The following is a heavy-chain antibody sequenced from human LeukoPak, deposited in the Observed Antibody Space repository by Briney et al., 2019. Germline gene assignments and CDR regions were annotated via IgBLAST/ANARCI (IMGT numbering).Heavy chain of an antibody. CDR1: GASISTYF. V-gene: IGHV4-59*12. J-gene: IGHJ5*02. CDR3: ARVRGWFDP. Sequence: PSETLSLTCAVSGASISTYFWSWIRQPPGKGLEWIGYIYYSGSTYYNPSLKSRVTISVDRSKNQFSLKLSSVTAADTAVYYCARVRGWFDPWGQGTLVTVSS. CDR2: IYYSGST.